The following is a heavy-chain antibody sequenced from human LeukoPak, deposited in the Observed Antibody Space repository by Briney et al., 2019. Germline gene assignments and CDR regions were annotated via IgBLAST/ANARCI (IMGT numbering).Heavy chain of an antibody. J-gene: IGHJ6*02. CDR2: MNSNSGNT. Sequence: ASVKVSCKASGYTFTGYYMHWVRQATGQGLEWMGWMNSNSGNTGYAQKFQGRVTMTRNTSISTAYMELSSLRSEDTAVYYCARDLGILYGMDVWGQGTTVTVS. V-gene: IGHV1-8*02. D-gene: IGHD1-26*01. CDR3: ARDLGILYGMDV. CDR1: GYTFTGYY.